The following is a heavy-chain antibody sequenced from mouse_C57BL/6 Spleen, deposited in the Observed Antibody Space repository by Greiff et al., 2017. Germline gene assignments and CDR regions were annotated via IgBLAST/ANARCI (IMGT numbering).Heavy chain of an antibody. CDR1: GYTFTDYN. D-gene: IGHD2-3*01. CDR2: INPNNGGT. V-gene: IGHV1-18*01. CDR3: ARDCYPDPLFAD. J-gene: IGHJ3*01. Sequence: EVQLQESGPELVKPGASVKIPCKASGYTFTDYNMDWVKQSHGKSLEWIGDINPNNGGTIYNQKFKGKATLTVDKTTSTAYIELRSLTSEDTAVYYCARDCYPDPLFADWGQGTLVTVSA.